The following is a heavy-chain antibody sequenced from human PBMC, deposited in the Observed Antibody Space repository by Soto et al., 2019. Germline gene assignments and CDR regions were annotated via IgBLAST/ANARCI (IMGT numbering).Heavy chain of an antibody. CDR2: ITSNGRSV. D-gene: IGHD5-12*01. CDR3: ARERRGGYADLEH. V-gene: IGHV3-11*01. J-gene: IGHJ1*01. CDR1: GFTFSDYY. Sequence: QVQLVESGGGLVKPGGSLRLSCAGSGFTFSDYYMSWLRQAPGKGLEWLSYITSNGRSVSYADSVKGRFTISRDNARDSVYLQIEGLRAEDTAVYYCARERRGGYADLEHWGQGTLVTVSS.